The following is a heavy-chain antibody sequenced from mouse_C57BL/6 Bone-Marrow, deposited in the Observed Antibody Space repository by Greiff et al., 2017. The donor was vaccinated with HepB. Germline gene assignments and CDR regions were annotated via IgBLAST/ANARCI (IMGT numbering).Heavy chain of an antibody. Sequence: EVKLVESEGGLVQPGSSMKLSCTASGFTFSDYYMAWVRQVPEKGLEWVANINYDGSSTYYLDSLKSRFIISRDNAKNILYLQMSSLKSEDTATYYCARGGDYYYFDYWGQGTTLTVSS. D-gene: IGHD1-1*01. CDR3: ARGGDYYYFDY. J-gene: IGHJ2*01. V-gene: IGHV5-16*01. CDR2: INYDGSST. CDR1: GFTFSDYY.